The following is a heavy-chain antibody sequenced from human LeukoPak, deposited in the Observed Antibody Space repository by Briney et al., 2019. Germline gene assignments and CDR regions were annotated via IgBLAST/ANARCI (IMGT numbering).Heavy chain of an antibody. D-gene: IGHD6-13*01. Sequence: SETLSLTCTVSGGSISSYYWSWIRQPAGKGLEWIGRIYTSGSTNYNPSLKSRVTISVDKSKNQFSLKLSSVTAADTAVYYCAREDLAAAGFDYWGQGTLVTVSS. CDR2: IYTSGST. CDR3: AREDLAAAGFDY. CDR1: GGSISSYY. J-gene: IGHJ4*02. V-gene: IGHV4-4*07.